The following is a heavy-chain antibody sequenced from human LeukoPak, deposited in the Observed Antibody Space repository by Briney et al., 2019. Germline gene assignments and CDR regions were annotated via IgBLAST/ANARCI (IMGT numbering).Heavy chain of an antibody. J-gene: IGHJ4*02. D-gene: IGHD3-16*01. CDR3: AKDYDYVVDY. CDR1: GYSFTNYA. V-gene: IGHV1-3*01. Sequence: ASVKVSCKASGYSFTNYAIHWVRQAPGQGLEWMGWINAANGNTKYSPKFRGRITITRDTSASTGYVELRSLRSDDTAVYYCAKDYDYVVDYWGQGTLLTVS. CDR2: INAANGNT.